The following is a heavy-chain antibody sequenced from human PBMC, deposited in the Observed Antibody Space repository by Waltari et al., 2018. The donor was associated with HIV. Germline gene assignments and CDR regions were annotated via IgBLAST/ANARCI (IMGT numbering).Heavy chain of an antibody. D-gene: IGHD3-22*01. CDR3: ARGLRDYYESGGFYAQHDPFGV. Sequence: LICNVSGVPIRRGSYSWGWVRQPPGKGLELLGRLHASAKTYATPSAKNRVSISVDRSKTHLLFKLRSVTAADTSVYYCARGLRDYYESGGFYAQHDPFGVWGPGKCDAVSS. V-gene: IGHV4-61*02. J-gene: IGHJ3*01. CDR1: GVPIRRGSYS. CDR2: LHASAKT.